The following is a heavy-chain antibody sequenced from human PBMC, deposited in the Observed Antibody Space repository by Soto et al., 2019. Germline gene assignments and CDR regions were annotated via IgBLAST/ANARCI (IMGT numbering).Heavy chain of an antibody. Sequence: EVQLLESGGGLVQPGGSLRLSCAASGFTFSSYAMSWVRQAPGKGLEWVSAISGSGGSTYYADSVKGRFTISRDNSKNPVYLQRNRRRAGDTAVYFCAEVMAARPGGGGFDYWGQGTLVTVSS. CDR1: GFTFSSYA. D-gene: IGHD6-6*01. CDR3: AEVMAARPGGGGFDY. J-gene: IGHJ4*02. CDR2: ISGSGGST. V-gene: IGHV3-23*01.